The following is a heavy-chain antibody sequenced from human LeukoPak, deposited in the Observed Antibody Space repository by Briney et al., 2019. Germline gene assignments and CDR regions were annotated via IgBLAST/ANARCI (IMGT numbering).Heavy chain of an antibody. CDR2: IKQGGSEK. V-gene: IGHV3-7*01. J-gene: IGHJ3*02. Sequence: GGSLRLSCAASGFTFSSYWMTWVRRAPGKGLEWVANIKQGGSEKYYVDSVKGRFTISRDNAKNSLYLQMDSLRAEDTAVYFCARDIGPYNSTTYYDAFDIWGQGTMVTVSS. D-gene: IGHD2/OR15-2a*01. CDR3: ARDIGPYNSTTYYDAFDI. CDR1: GFTFSSYW.